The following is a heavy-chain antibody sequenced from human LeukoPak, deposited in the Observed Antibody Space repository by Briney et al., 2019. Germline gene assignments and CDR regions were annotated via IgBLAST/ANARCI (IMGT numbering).Heavy chain of an antibody. CDR3: ARISSDNWNLEDHYYYMDV. J-gene: IGHJ6*03. CDR2: ISAYNGNT. CDR1: GYTFTSYG. Sequence: ASVKVSCKASGYTFTSYGISWVRQAPGQGLEWMGWISAYNGNTNYAQKLQGRVTMTTDTSTSTAYMELSSLRSEDTAVYYCARISSDNWNLEDHYYYMDVWGKGTTVTVSS. D-gene: IGHD1-7*01. V-gene: IGHV1-18*01.